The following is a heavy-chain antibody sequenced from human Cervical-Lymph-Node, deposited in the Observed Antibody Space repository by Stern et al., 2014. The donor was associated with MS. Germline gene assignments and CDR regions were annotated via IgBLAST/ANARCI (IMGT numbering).Heavy chain of an antibody. CDR3: ARDGSGTYYWDY. CDR1: GFTFSDYY. Sequence: VQLVESGGGLVKPGGSLRLSCAASGFTFSDYYMSWIRQAPGKGLEWVSYITTSSSYTNYADSVKGRFTISRDNAKNSLYLQMNSLRAEDTAVYYCARDGSGTYYWDYWGQGTLVTVSS. CDR2: ITTSSSYT. J-gene: IGHJ4*02. V-gene: IGHV3-11*06. D-gene: IGHD1-26*01.